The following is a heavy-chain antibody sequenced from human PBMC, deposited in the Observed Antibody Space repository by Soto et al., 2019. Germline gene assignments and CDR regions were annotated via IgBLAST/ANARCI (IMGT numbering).Heavy chain of an antibody. CDR1: GYTFTSYG. CDR3: ARDPALNTYYYDSSGYHGLYYYGMDV. V-gene: IGHV1-18*01. D-gene: IGHD3-22*01. J-gene: IGHJ6*02. CDR2: ISAYNGNT. Sequence: ASVKVSCKASGYTFTSYGISWVRQAPGQGLEWMGWISAYNGNTNYAQKLQGRVTMTTDTSTSTAYMELRGLRSDDTAVYYCARDPALNTYYYDSSGYHGLYYYGMDVWGQGTTVTVSS.